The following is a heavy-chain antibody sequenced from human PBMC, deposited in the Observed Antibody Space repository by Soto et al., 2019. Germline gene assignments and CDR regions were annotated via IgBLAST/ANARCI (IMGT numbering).Heavy chain of an antibody. CDR1: GFTFSSYG. J-gene: IGHJ4*02. CDR3: AKDQRYYDSSGYLLGFDY. D-gene: IGHD3-22*01. Sequence: AGGSLRLSCAASGFTFSSYGMHWVRQAPGKGLEWVAVISYDGSNKYYADSVKGRFTISRDNSKNTLYLQMNSLRAEDTAVYYCAKDQRYYDSSGYLLGFDYWGQGTLVTVSS. V-gene: IGHV3-30*18. CDR2: ISYDGSNK.